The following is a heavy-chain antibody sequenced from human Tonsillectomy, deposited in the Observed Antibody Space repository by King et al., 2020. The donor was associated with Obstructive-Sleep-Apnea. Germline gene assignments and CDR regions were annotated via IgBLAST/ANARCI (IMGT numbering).Heavy chain of an antibody. CDR2: ISSSGSTI. D-gene: IGHD3-22*01. J-gene: IGHJ5*02. V-gene: IGHV3-11*01. CDR1: GFTFSDYY. CDR3: ARDHTYYYDSSGYLTFDP. Sequence: VQLVESGGGLVKPGGSLRLSCAASGFTFSDYYMSWIRQAPGKGPEWVSYISSSGSTIYYADSVKGRFTISRDNAKNSLYLQMNSLRAEDTAVYYCARDHTYYYDSSGYLTFDPWGQGTLVTVSS.